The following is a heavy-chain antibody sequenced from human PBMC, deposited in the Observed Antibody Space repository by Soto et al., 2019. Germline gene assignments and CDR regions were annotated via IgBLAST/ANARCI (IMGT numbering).Heavy chain of an antibody. J-gene: IGHJ6*03. CDR3: ANHASDILTGYSYNYYMDV. Sequence: GGSLRLSCAASGFTFSSYAMSWVRQAPGKGLEWVSAISGSGGSTYYADSVKGRFTISRDNSKNTLYLQMNSLRAEDTAVYYCANHASDILTGYSYNYYMDVWGKGTTVTVSS. CDR1: GFTFSSYA. D-gene: IGHD3-9*01. CDR2: ISGSGGST. V-gene: IGHV3-23*01.